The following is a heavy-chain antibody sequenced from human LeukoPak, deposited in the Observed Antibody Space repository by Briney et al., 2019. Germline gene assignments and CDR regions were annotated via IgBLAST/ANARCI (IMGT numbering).Heavy chain of an antibody. V-gene: IGHV4-59*12. D-gene: IGHD3-22*01. CDR1: GGSISSYY. Sequence: SQTLSLTCTVSGGSISSYYWSWIRQPPGKGLEWIGYIYYSGSTNYNPSLKSRVTISVDTSKNQFSLKLSSVTAADTAVYYCARDDSSGYYYFDNWGQGTLVAVSS. CDR3: ARDDSSGYYYFDN. CDR2: IYYSGST. J-gene: IGHJ4*02.